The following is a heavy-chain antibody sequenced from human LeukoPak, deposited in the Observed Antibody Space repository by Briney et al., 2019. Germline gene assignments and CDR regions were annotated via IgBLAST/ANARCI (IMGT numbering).Heavy chain of an antibody. CDR2: ISSSSSYI. J-gene: IGHJ1*01. Sequence: PGGSLRLSCAASGFTFSSYSMNWVRQAPGKGLEWVSSISSSSSYIYYADSVKGRFTISRDNAKNSLYLQMNSLRAEDTAVYYCARHYYDSSGYFRFAEYFQHWGQGTLVTVSS. D-gene: IGHD3-22*01. CDR1: GFTFSSYS. CDR3: ARHYYDSSGYFRFAEYFQH. V-gene: IGHV3-21*01.